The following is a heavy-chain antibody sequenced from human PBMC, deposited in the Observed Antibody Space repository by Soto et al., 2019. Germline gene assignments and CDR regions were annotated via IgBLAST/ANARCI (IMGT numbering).Heavy chain of an antibody. CDR1: GGTFSSYA. J-gene: IGHJ3*02. CDR3: ARDLLTYYYDSSGSSDAFDI. Sequence: SVKVSCKASGGTFSSYAISWVRQAPGQGLEWMGGIIPIFGTANYAQKFQGRVTITADESTSTAYMELSSLRSEDTAVYYCARDLLTYYYDSSGSSDAFDIWGQGTMVTVSS. CDR2: IIPIFGTA. D-gene: IGHD3-22*01. V-gene: IGHV1-69*13.